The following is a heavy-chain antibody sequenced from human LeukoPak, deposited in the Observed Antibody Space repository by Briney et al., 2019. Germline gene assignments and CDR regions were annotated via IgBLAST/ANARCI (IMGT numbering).Heavy chain of an antibody. CDR1: GFTFSSYE. CDR2: ISSSGSTK. J-gene: IGHJ6*02. V-gene: IGHV3-48*03. Sequence: PGGSLRLSCAASGFTFSSYEMNWVRQAPGKGLEWVAYISSSGSTKYYADSVKGRFTISRDNAKNSLYLQMNSLRAEDTAVYYCATDRDCSGTSCYTGAFRYYCYYGMDVWGQGTTVTVSS. CDR3: ATDRDCSGTSCYTGAFRYYCYYGMDV. D-gene: IGHD2-2*02.